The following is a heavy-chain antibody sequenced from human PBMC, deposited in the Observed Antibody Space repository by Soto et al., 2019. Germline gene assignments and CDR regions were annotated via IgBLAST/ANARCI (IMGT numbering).Heavy chain of an antibody. CDR2: IYWDDDK. J-gene: IGHJ5*02. D-gene: IGHD5-12*01. CDR1: GFSLSASGVG. V-gene: IGHV2-5*04. CDR3: VRRGRVSGVGGANWFYP. Sequence: SGPTLVNPTQTLTLTCTFSGFSLSASGVGVGWIRQPPGKALEWLALIYWDDDKRYSPSLKSRLTITRDTSKNQVVLIMTNMDPVDTCIYFCVRRGRVSGVGGANWFYPLGQRTLVTVSS.